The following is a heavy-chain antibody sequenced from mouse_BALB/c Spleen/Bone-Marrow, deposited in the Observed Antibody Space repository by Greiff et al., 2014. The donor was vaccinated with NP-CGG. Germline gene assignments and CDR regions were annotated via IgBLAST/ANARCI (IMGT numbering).Heavy chain of an antibody. CDR3: ARYYYGFLDY. CDR2: IWAGGST. J-gene: IGHJ2*01. D-gene: IGHD1-2*01. CDR1: GFSLTSYG. Sequence: QVQLKESGPGLVAPSQSLSITCTVSGFSLTSYGLHWVRQPPGKGPEWLGVIWAGGSTNYNSALMSRLSISKDNSKSQVFLKMNSLQTDDTAMYYCARYYYGFLDYWGQGTTLTVSS. V-gene: IGHV2-9*02.